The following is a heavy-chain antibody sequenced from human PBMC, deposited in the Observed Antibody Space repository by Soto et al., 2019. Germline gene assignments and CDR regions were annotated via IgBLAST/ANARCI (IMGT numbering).Heavy chain of an antibody. J-gene: IGHJ6*02. V-gene: IGHV3-9*01. D-gene: IGHD2-15*01. CDR1: GFTFDDYA. CDR2: ISWNSGSI. Sequence: QPGGSLRLSCAASGFTFDDYAMHWVRQAPGKGLEWVSGISWNSGSIGYADSVKGRFTISRDNAKNSLYLQMNSLRAEDTALYYCAKAPSSYYYYGMDVWGQGTTVTVSS. CDR3: AKAPSSYYYYGMDV.